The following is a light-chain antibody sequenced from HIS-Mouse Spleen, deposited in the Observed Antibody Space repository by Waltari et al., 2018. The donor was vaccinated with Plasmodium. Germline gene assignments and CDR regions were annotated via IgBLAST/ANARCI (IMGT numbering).Light chain of an antibody. Sequence: SYELTQPPSVSVSPGQTARLTCSGDAFPTNYAYWYQQKSGQAPVLVIYEDSKRPSGIPERFSGSSSGTMATLTISGAQVEDEADYYCYSTDSSGNHRVFGGGTKLTVL. CDR3: YSTDSSGNHRV. J-gene: IGLJ3*02. CDR2: EDS. V-gene: IGLV3-10*01. CDR1: AFPTNY.